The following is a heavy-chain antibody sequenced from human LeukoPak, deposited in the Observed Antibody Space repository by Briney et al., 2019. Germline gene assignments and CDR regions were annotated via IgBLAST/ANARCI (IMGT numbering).Heavy chain of an antibody. V-gene: IGHV3-48*04. CDR3: ARRALTGAFDI. CDR2: ISSSSSTI. CDR1: GFTFSSYS. Sequence: GGSLRLSCAASGFTFSSYSMNWVRQAPGKGLEWVSYISSSSSTIYYADSVKGRFTISRDNAKNSLYLQMNSLRVEDTAVYYCARRALTGAFDIWGQGTLVTVSS. J-gene: IGHJ3*02.